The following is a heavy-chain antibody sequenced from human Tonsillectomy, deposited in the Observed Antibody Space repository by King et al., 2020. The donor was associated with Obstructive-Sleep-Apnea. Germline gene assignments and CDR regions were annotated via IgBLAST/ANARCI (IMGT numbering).Heavy chain of an antibody. J-gene: IGHJ4*02. D-gene: IGHD4-23*01. CDR2: IYYSGST. CDR1: GGSISSGGYY. V-gene: IGHV4-31*03. Sequence: VQLQESGPGLVKPSQTLSLTCTVSGGSISSGGYYWSWIRQHPGKGLEWIGYIYYSGSTYYNPSLKSRVTISVDTSKNQFSLKLSSVTAADTAVYYCAREVRGNSGLYYFDYWGQGTLVTVSS. CDR3: AREVRGNSGLYYFDY.